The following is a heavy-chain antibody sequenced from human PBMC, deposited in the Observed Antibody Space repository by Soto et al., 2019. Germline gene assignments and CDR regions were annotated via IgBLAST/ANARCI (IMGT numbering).Heavy chain of an antibody. CDR2: ISAYNGNT. J-gene: IGHJ6*01. D-gene: IGHD6-19*01. V-gene: IGHV1-18*01. CDR1: GYPFTSYG. CDR3: ARAGSSSGWYSYYYYGMDV. Sequence: GGSVNVSCKCSGYPFTSYGVGWVRQAPGQGLEGMGWISAYNGNTNYAQKLQGRVTMTTDTSTSTAYIELRSLRSEDTAVYYCARAGSSSGWYSYYYYGMDVWGQGTPVTVSS.